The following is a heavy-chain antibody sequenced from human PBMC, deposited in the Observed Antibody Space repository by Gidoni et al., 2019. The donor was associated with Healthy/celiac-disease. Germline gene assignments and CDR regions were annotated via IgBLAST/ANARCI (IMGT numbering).Heavy chain of an antibody. CDR1: GFTFSDYY. D-gene: IGHD6-19*01. CDR2: ISSSSSYT. J-gene: IGHJ3*02. CDR3: ARSVEQWLDAFDI. V-gene: IGHV3-11*05. Sequence: QVQLVESGGGLVKPGGSLRLSCAASGFTFSDYYMSWIRQAPGKGLEWVSYISSSSSYTNYADSVKGRFTISRDNAKNSLYLQMNSLRAEDTAVYYCARSVEQWLDAFDIWGQGTMVTVSS.